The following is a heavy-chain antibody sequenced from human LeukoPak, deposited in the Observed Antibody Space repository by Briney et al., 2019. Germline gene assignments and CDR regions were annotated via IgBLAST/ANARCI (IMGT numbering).Heavy chain of an antibody. J-gene: IGHJ4*02. CDR3: ARAHPPGDYTPYDY. Sequence: ASVQVSCNASGYTFTCYYMHWVRQAPGQGLEWMGWINPNSGSTNYAQKFQGRVTMTRDTSISTAYMELSRLTSDDTAIYYCARAHPPGDYTPYDYWGQGTLVTVSS. CDR1: GYTFTCYY. CDR2: INPNSGST. V-gene: IGHV1-2*02. D-gene: IGHD4-17*01.